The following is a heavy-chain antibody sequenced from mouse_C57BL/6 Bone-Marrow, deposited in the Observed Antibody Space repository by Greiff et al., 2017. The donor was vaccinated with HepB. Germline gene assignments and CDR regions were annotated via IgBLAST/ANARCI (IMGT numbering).Heavy chain of an antibody. D-gene: IGHD4-1*01. V-gene: IGHV1-81*01. Sequence: VQLQQSGAELARPGASVKLSCKASGYTFTSYGISWVKQRTGQGLEWIGESYPRSGNTYYNEKFKGKATLTADKSSSTAYMELRSLTSEDSAVYFCAREEGNWDVGNFDYWGQGTTLTVSS. J-gene: IGHJ2*01. CDR2: SYPRSGNT. CDR3: AREEGNWDVGNFDY. CDR1: GYTFTSYG.